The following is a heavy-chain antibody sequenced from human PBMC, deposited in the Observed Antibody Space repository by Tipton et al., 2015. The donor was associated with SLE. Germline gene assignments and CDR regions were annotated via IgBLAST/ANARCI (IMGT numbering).Heavy chain of an antibody. D-gene: IGHD6-19*01. J-gene: IGHJ4*02. V-gene: IGHV3-9*01. CDR1: GFNFVDYG. CDR2: VSWNGGNV. CDR3: VKDRRSGPPVAFDS. Sequence: SLRLSCTASGFNFVDYGMHWVRQVPGKGLEWVSGVSWNGGNVGYADSVKGRFTTSRDNAKKSLHLQMNSLRLEDTAMYYCVKDRRSGPPVAFDSWGQGTRVTVSS.